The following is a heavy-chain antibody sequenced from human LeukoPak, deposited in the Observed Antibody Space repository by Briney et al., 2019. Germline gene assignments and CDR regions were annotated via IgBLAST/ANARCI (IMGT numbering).Heavy chain of an antibody. D-gene: IGHD2-15*01. V-gene: IGHV3-30-3*01. Sequence: HSGGSLRLSCAASGLTFSSYAMHWVRQAPGKGLEWVAVISYDGSNKYYADSVKGRFTISRDNSKNTLYLQMNSLRAEDTAVYYCARGHSEDIVVVVAATSLDYWGQGTLVTVSS. CDR1: GLTFSSYA. CDR3: ARGHSEDIVVVVAATSLDY. CDR2: ISYDGSNK. J-gene: IGHJ4*02.